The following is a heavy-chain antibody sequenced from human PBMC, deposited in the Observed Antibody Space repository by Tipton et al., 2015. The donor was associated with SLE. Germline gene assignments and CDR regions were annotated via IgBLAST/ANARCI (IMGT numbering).Heavy chain of an antibody. CDR1: GGSIGNYY. Sequence: LRLSCTVSGGSIGNYYWSWIRQPPGKGLEWIAYVHYSGATSYNPSLKSRVTITMDTSKNQFYLQMSSVTAADTAVYYCAREYSSFEYWGQGTLVTVSP. V-gene: IGHV4-59*01. D-gene: IGHD5-12*01. J-gene: IGHJ4*02. CDR2: VHYSGAT. CDR3: AREYSSFEY.